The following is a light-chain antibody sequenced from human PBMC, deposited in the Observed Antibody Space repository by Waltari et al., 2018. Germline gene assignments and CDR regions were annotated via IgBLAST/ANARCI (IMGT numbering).Light chain of an antibody. Sequence: SYELTQPPSVSVSPGQTASITCSGDKLGNKYAYWYQQKQGQSPVLVIYQHNKRPSGIPERFAGSSSGNTATLTISGTQAMDEADYYCQAWDRTTGVFGGGTKLTVL. V-gene: IGLV3-1*01. CDR2: QHN. J-gene: IGLJ2*01. CDR1: KLGNKY. CDR3: QAWDRTTGV.